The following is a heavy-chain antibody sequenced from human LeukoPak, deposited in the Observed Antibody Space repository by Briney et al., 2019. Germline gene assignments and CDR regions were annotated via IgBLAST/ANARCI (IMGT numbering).Heavy chain of an antibody. J-gene: IGHJ6*03. Sequence: GGSLRLSCAASGFTFSSYAMHWVRQAPGKGLEWVAVISYDGSNKYYADSVKVRFTISRDNSKNTLYLQMNSLRAEDTAVYYYQTTYYDFWSGYRMNLMDVWGKGTTVTVSS. CDR1: GFTFSSYA. CDR2: ISYDGSNK. CDR3: QTTYYDFWSGYRMNLMDV. V-gene: IGHV3-30-3*01. D-gene: IGHD3-3*01.